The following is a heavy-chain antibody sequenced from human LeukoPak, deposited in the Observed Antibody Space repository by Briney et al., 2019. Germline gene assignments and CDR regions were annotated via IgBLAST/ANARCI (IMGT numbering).Heavy chain of an antibody. J-gene: IGHJ1*01. D-gene: IGHD4-23*01. CDR1: GFTFSSHW. CDR3: AREDGGRGYFQH. CDR2: IWSDGTYK. Sequence: GGSLRLSCAASGFTFSSHWMHWVRQAPGKGLEWVAVIWSDGTYKYYTDSAEGRFTVSRDNSRNTLYLQMNSLRVEDTAVYYCAREDGGRGYFQHWGQGALVTVSS. V-gene: IGHV3-33*08.